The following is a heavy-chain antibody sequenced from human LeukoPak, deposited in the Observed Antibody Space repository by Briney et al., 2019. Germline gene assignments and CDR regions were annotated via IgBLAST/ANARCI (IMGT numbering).Heavy chain of an antibody. CDR2: ISSSSNTI. CDR3: ARGTTALMDV. CDR1: GFTLSSYS. V-gene: IGHV3-48*04. J-gene: IGHJ6*03. D-gene: IGHD2-21*02. Sequence: GGSLRLSCAASGFTLSSYSMNWGRQAPGKGLEWVSYISSSSNTIYYADSVKGRFTISRDNAKNSLYLQMNSLRAEDTAVYYCARGTTALMDVWVKGTTVTVSS.